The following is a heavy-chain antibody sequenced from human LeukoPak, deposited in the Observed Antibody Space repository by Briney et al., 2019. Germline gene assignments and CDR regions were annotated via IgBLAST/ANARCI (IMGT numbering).Heavy chain of an antibody. V-gene: IGHV1-8*03. CDR3: ARVSGGSYNFDY. CDR2: MNPNSGNT. D-gene: IGHD2-15*01. J-gene: IGHJ4*02. Sequence: GAAVKVSCKASGYTFTTYYIHWVRQAPGQGLEWMGWMNPNSGNTGYAQKFQGRVTITRNTSISTAHMELSSLRSEDTAVYYCARVSGGSYNFDYWGQGTLVTVSS. CDR1: GYTFTTYY.